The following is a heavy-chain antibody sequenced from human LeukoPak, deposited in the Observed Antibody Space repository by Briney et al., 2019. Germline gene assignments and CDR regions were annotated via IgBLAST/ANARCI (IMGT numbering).Heavy chain of an antibody. J-gene: IGHJ4*02. V-gene: IGHV4-34*01. CDR1: GGSFSGYY. D-gene: IGHD1-26*01. CDR2: INHSGST. CDR3: ARDREVGATGYYFDY. Sequence: SETLSLPCAVYGGSFSGYYWSWIRQPPGKGLEWIGEINHSGSTNYNPSLKSRVTISVDTSKNQFSLRLSSVTAADTAVYYCARDREVGATGYYFDYWGQGTLVTVSS.